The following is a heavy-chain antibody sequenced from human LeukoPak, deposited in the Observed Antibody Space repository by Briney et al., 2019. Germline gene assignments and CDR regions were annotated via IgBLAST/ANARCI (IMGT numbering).Heavy chain of an antibody. J-gene: IGHJ4*02. D-gene: IGHD3-10*01. V-gene: IGHV3-30*18. CDR2: TSFDGTNK. CDR1: GFTFSSYG. CDR3: AKKSPGTYYAPPDY. Sequence: GRSLRLSCAASGFTFSSYGMHWVRQAPGKGLEWVAVTSFDGTNKNYADSVKGRFTISRDNSKNTLFLQMNSLRAEDTAVYYCAKKSPGTYYAPPDYWGQGTLVTVSS.